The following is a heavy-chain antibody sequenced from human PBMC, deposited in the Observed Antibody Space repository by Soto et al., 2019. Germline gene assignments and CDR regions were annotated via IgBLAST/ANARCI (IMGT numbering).Heavy chain of an antibody. V-gene: IGHV4-59*01. CDR3: ARDYGDYDGSGWFDP. CDR1: GGSISSYY. D-gene: IGHD4-17*01. J-gene: IGHJ5*02. CDR2: IYYSGSS. Sequence: KTSETLSLTCTVSGGSISSYYWSWIRQPPGKGLEWIGYIYYSGSSNYNPSLKSRVTISVDTSKNQFSLKLSSVTAADTAVYYCARDYGDYDGSGWFDPWGQGTLVTVSS.